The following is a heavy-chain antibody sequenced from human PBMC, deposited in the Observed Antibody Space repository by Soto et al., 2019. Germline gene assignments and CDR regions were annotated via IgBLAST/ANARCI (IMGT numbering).Heavy chain of an antibody. CDR2: INAYNGNT. J-gene: IGHJ5*02. CDR1: GYTFTSYA. CDR3: ARDQRYCTNGVCPNWFDP. D-gene: IGHD2-8*01. Sequence: ASVKVSCKASGYTFTSYAMHWVRQAPGQRLEWMGWINAYNGNTKYSQKFQGRVTMTRDTSTSTAYMELRSLRSEDTAVYYCARDQRYCTNGVCPNWFDPWGQGTLVTVSS. V-gene: IGHV1-3*01.